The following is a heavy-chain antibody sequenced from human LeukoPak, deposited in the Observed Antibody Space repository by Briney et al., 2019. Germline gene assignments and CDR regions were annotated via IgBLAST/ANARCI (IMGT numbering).Heavy chain of an antibody. CDR3: ARGPRYSFY. CDR1: GFIVNHNY. Sequence: PGGSLRLSCAASGFIVNHNYMTWVRQAPGKGLEWISVIYIDGTTYYAGSVKGRFTISRDQANNTLYLQMNTLRDEDTAVYYCARGPRYSFYWGQGTLVSVSS. J-gene: IGHJ4*02. V-gene: IGHV3-53*01. D-gene: IGHD6-13*01. CDR2: IYIDGTT.